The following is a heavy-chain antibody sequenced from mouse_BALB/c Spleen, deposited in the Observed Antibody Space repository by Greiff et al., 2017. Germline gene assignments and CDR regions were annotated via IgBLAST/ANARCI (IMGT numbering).Heavy chain of an antibody. J-gene: IGHJ2*01. Sequence: EVQLVESGGGLVQPGGSMKLSCVASGFTFSNYWMNWVRQSPEKGLEWVAEIRLKSNNYATHYAESVKGRFTISRDDSKSSVYLQMNNLRAEDTGIYYCTRDYGNYWGQGTTLTVSS. CDR3: TRDYGNY. D-gene: IGHD1-2*01. CDR2: IRLKSNNYAT. CDR1: GFTFSNYW. V-gene: IGHV6-6*02.